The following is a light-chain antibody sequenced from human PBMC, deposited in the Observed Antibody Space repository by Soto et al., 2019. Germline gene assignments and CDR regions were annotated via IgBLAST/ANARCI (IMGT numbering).Light chain of an antibody. CDR1: NSNIGADYG. CDR2: ANN. CDR3: QSYDSSLVGLV. J-gene: IGLJ3*02. Sequence: QPVLTQPPSVSGASGQRVTISCTGTNSNIGADYGVQWYQQFPGTAPKLLIYANNNRPSGVSDRFSGSKSATSASLAITGLQPGDEADYYCQSYDSSLVGLVFGAGTKLTVL. V-gene: IGLV1-40*01.